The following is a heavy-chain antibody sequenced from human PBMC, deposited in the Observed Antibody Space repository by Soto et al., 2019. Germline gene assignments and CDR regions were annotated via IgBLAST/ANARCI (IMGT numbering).Heavy chain of an antibody. Sequence: QVQLVQSGAEVKKPGASVKVSCKASGYTFTSYGISWVRQAPGQGLEWMGWISAYNGNTNYAQKLQGRVTMTTDTSTXTXYMXLRSLRSDDTAVYYCARALGKCYDFWSGYSTQFDYWGQGTLVTVSS. D-gene: IGHD3-3*01. J-gene: IGHJ4*02. CDR2: ISAYNGNT. CDR3: ARALGKCYDFWSGYSTQFDY. CDR1: GYTFTSYG. V-gene: IGHV1-18*01.